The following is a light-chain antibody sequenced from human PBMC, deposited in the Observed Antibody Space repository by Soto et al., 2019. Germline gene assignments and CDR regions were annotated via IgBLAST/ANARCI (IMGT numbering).Light chain of an antibody. J-gene: IGLJ2*01. V-gene: IGLV2-14*03. CDR1: SSDVGNYNF. CDR2: HVT. Sequence: QSALTQPASVSGSPGQSITISCTGTSSDVGNYNFVSWYQQHPGKAPKLMIYHVTNRPSGVSNRFSGSKSGNTASLTISGLQAEDEADYYCSSYTTGSTVVFGGGTQLTVL. CDR3: SSYTTGSTVV.